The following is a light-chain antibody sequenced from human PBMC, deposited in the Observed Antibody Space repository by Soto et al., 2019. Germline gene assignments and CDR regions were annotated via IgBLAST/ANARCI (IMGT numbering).Light chain of an antibody. CDR2: GAS. CDR1: QSVRSN. Sequence: EVMMRQSPATLSVYPGERVTLSCRASQSVRSNLAWERQMPGQSPRLLLYGASSRATGITDKFSGSGSGTDFTLTIDGLEHEDFAVYYCQQYGYSPIPFGQGTRLEIK. J-gene: IGKJ5*01. V-gene: IGKV3-20*01. CDR3: QQYGYSPIP.